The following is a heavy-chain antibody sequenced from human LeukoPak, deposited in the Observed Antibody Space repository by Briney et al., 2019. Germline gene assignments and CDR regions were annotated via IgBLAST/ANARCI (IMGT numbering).Heavy chain of an antibody. D-gene: IGHD2-2*01. J-gene: IGHJ4*02. Sequence: ETLSLTCSVSGGSISIYYWSWIRQPPGKGLEWIGYVYNSGSTYYNPSLKSRVTISVDTSKNQFSLKLSSVTAADTAVYYCARVSSTSCHDYWGQGTLVTVSS. CDR2: VYNSGST. V-gene: IGHV4-59*12. CDR3: ARVSSTSCHDY. CDR1: GGSISIYY.